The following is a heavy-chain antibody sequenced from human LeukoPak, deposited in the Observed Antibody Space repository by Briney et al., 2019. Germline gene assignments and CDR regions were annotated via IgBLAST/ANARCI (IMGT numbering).Heavy chain of an antibody. V-gene: IGHV3-48*04. D-gene: IGHD6-13*01. CDR2: ISSSGSTI. CDR1: GFTVSSYG. J-gene: IGHJ4*02. Sequence: GGSLRLSCAASGFTVSSYGMNWVRQAPGKGLEWVSYISSSGSTIYYADSVKGRFTISRDNAKNSLYLQMNSLRAEDTAVYYCARASSGYSSSCGDYWGQGTLVTVSS. CDR3: ARASSGYSSSCGDY.